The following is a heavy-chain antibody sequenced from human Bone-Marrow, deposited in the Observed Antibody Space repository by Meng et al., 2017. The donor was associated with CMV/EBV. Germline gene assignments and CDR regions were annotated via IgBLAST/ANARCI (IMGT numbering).Heavy chain of an antibody. CDR1: GGSFSGYY. CDR2: INHSGST. CDR3: ARGVLGYCSGGSCYSGGMDV. D-gene: IGHD2-15*01. V-gene: IGHV4-34*01. Sequence: SETLSLTCAVYGGSFSGYYWSWIRQPPGKGLEWIGEINHSGSTNYNPSLKSQVTISVDTSKNQFSLKLSSVTAADTAVYYCARGVLGYCSGGSCYSGGMDVWGQGTTVTVSS. J-gene: IGHJ6*02.